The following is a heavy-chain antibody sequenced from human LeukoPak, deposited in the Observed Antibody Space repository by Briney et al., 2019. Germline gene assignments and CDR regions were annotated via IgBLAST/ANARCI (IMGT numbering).Heavy chain of an antibody. CDR2: ISSSSSYI. CDR3: ARDRITMVRALDY. D-gene: IGHD3-10*01. V-gene: IGHV3-21*01. CDR1: GFTFSSYS. J-gene: IGHJ4*02. Sequence: PGGSLRLPCAASGFTFSSYSMNWVRQAPGKGLEWVSSISSSSSYIYYADSVKGRFTISRDNAKNSLYLQMNSLRAEDTAVYYCARDRITMVRALDYWGQGTLVTVSS.